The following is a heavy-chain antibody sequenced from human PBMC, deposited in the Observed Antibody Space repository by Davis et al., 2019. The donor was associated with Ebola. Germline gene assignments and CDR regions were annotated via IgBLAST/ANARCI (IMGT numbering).Heavy chain of an antibody. CDR1: GGSFTDYF. V-gene: IGHV4-34*01. Sequence: MPSETLSLTCAVYGGSFTDYFWSWIRQPPGKGLEWIGETSHHPDYTNYSPSFGGRVTISVDSSKNQFSRKLSSVTAADTAVYYCARGPSIWGFDYWGQGTLVTVSS. CDR3: ARGPSIWGFDY. CDR2: TSHHPDYT. D-gene: IGHD7-27*01. J-gene: IGHJ4*02.